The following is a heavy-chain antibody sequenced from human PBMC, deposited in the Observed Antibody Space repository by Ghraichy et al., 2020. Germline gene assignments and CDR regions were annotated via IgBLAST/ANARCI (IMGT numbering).Heavy chain of an antibody. CDR2: ISGSGGST. J-gene: IGHJ5*02. CDR1: GFTFSSYA. CDR3: AKDAFDYGSGSYYIGIYRRFDP. Sequence: GGSLRLSCAASGFTFSSYAMSWVRQAPGKGLEWVSAISGSGGSTYYADSVKGRFTISRDNSKNTLYLQMNSLRAEDTAVYYCAKDAFDYGSGSYYIGIYRRFDPWRQGTLITVSS. V-gene: IGHV3-23*01. D-gene: IGHD3-10*01.